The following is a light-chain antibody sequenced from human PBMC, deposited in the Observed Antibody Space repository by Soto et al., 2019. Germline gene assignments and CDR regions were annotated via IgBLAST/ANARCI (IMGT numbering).Light chain of an antibody. J-gene: IGLJ1*01. CDR1: SSDVGGYNY. Sequence: HSALTQPASVSGSPGQSITISCTGTSSDVGGYNYVSWYQQHPGIAPKLLIYGVTNRPSRVSTRFSGSKSGNTASLTISGLQAEDEADYHCSSYTSASTLLYLFGTGTKLTVL. V-gene: IGLV2-14*01. CDR2: GVT. CDR3: SSYTSASTLLYL.